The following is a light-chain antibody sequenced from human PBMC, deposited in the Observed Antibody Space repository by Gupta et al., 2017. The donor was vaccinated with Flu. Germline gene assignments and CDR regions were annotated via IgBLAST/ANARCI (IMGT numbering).Light chain of an antibody. J-gene: IGKJ1*01. Sequence: IVLPPSPATLSVSPGESATLSCRASQSVSSNVAWYQQKPGQAPRLLIYGASTRATGIPARFSGSGSGTGFTLTISSLQSEDFAVYDCQQYDYWPRTFGQGTKVEIK. CDR3: QQYDYWPRT. CDR1: QSVSSN. CDR2: GAS. V-gene: IGKV3-15*01.